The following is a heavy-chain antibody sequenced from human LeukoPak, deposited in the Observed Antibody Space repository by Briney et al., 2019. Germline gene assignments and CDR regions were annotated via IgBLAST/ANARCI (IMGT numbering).Heavy chain of an antibody. Sequence: GGSLRLSCAASGFTFSSYGMHGVRQAPGKGVEGVADMWYDGSNKYYADSVKGRFTISRDNSKNTLYLQMNSLRAEDTAVYYCACEGYSSSGDYYYGMDVWGQGTTVTVSS. J-gene: IGHJ6*02. D-gene: IGHD6-13*01. CDR1: GFTFSSYG. CDR2: MWYDGSNK. V-gene: IGHV3-33*01. CDR3: ACEGYSSSGDYYYGMDV.